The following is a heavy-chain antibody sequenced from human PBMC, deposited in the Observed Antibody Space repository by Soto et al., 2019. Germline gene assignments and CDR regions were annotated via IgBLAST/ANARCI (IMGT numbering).Heavy chain of an antibody. D-gene: IGHD1-26*01. CDR1: GYTFTSYA. J-gene: IGHJ4*02. CDR2: INAGNGNT. Sequence: QVQLVQSGAEVKKPGASVKVSCKASGYTFTSYAMHWVRQAPGQRLEWMGWINAGNGNTKYSQKLQGRVTITRDTSASTAYMELSSLRSEDTAVYYYAMDDWELPSYWGQGTLVTVSS. CDR3: AMDDWELPSY. V-gene: IGHV1-3*01.